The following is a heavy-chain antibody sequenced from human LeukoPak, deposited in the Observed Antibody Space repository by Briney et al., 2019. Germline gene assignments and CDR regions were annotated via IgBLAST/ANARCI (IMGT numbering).Heavy chain of an antibody. Sequence: ASVKVSCKASGYTFTSYGISWVRQAPGQGLEWMGWINPNSGGTNYAQKFQGRVTMTRDTSISTAYMELSRLRSDDTAVYYCARVDSSSWPNLYYFDYWGQGTLVTVSS. CDR3: ARVDSSSWPNLYYFDY. CDR2: INPNSGGT. CDR1: GYTFTSYG. J-gene: IGHJ4*02. D-gene: IGHD6-13*01. V-gene: IGHV1-2*02.